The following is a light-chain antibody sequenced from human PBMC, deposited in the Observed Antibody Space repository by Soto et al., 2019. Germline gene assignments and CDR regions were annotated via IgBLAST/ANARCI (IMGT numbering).Light chain of an antibody. J-gene: IGKJ1*01. CDR1: QSVSSN. CDR3: QQYNNWPPKT. Sequence: EIVMTQSPATLSVSPGGRAPPSCRASQSVSSNLAWYQQKPGQAPRLLIYGASTRATGIPARFSGSGSGTEFTLTISSLQSEDFAVYYCQQYNNWPPKTFGQGTKV. CDR2: GAS. V-gene: IGKV3-15*01.